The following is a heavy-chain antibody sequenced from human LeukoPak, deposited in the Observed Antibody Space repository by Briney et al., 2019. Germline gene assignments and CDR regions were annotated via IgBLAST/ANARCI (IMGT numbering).Heavy chain of an antibody. CDR3: ARDVNVVVPAAID. CDR2: IIPIFGTA. J-gene: IGHJ4*02. Sequence: SVKVSCNASGGTFSSYAISWVRHAPGQGLEWMGGIIPIFGTANYAQKFQGRVTITTDESTSTAYMELSSLRSEDTAVYYCARDVNVVVPAAIDWGQGTLVTVSS. CDR1: GGTFSSYA. V-gene: IGHV1-69*05. D-gene: IGHD2-2*02.